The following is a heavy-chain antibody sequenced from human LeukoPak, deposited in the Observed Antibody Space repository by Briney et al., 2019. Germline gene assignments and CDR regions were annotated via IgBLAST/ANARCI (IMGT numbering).Heavy chain of an antibody. V-gene: IGHV3-21*01. D-gene: IGHD5-18*01. CDR3: ARDQDVDTAMVDAFDI. CDR1: GFTFSSYS. J-gene: IGHJ3*02. Sequence: GGSLRLSCAASGFTFSSYSMNWVRQAPGKGLEWVSSISSSSSYIYYADSVKGRFTISRDNAKNSLYLQMNSLRAEDTAVYYCARDQDVDTAMVDAFDIWGQGTMVTVSS. CDR2: ISSSSSYI.